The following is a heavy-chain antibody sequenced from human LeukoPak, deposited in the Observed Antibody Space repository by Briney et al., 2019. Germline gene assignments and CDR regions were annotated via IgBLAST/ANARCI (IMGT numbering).Heavy chain of an antibody. CDR2: IDAGGSST. CDR1: GFTFSNHW. D-gene: IGHD3-22*01. CDR3: ARGPPSSGGAYVGDY. V-gene: IGHV3-74*03. Sequence: PGGSLRLSCEASGFTFSNHWMHWVRQVPGKGLVWVSRIDAGGSSTSYADSVKGRFSISRDNAKSTLYLHMNSLRVEETAVYYCARGPPSSGGAYVGDYWGHGTLVTVSS. J-gene: IGHJ4*01.